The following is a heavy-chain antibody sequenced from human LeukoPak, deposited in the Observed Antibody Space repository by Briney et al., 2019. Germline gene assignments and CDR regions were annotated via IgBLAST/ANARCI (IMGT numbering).Heavy chain of an antibody. V-gene: IGHV3-74*01. Sequence: GGSLRLSCAASGFTFSSYWMHWVRQAPGKGLVWVSRISTDGISTNYADSVKGRFTISRDNSKNTLYLQMNSLRAEDTAVYYCAKVAPAAIRCPFDYWGQGTLVTVSS. CDR2: ISTDGIST. J-gene: IGHJ4*02. CDR1: GFTFSSYW. D-gene: IGHD2-2*01. CDR3: AKVAPAAIRCPFDY.